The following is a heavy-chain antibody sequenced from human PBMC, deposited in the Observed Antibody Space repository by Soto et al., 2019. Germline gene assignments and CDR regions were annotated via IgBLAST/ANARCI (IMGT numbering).Heavy chain of an antibody. Sequence: TSETLSLTCTVSGGSISSYYWSWIRQPPGKGLEWIGYIYYSGSTNYNPSLKSRVTISVDTSKNQFSLKLSSVTAADTAVYYCARAPLYSYSGSYYFDYWGQGTLVTVSS. D-gene: IGHD6-6*01. J-gene: IGHJ4*02. CDR1: GGSISSYY. CDR3: ARAPLYSYSGSYYFDY. CDR2: IYYSGST. V-gene: IGHV4-59*01.